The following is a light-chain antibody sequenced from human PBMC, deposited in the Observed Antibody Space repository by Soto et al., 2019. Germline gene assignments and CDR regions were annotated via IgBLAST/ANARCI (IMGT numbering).Light chain of an antibody. Sequence: DIQMTQSPSAMSASVGDRVTINCRASQDIKYYLAWFQQKPGKVPKRLIYSASSLQSGVPSRFSVSASGTKFTLTISGLQPEDSATYYCLQHNSYPLTFGGGTKVEIK. J-gene: IGKJ4*01. V-gene: IGKV1-17*03. CDR2: SAS. CDR1: QDIKYY. CDR3: LQHNSYPLT.